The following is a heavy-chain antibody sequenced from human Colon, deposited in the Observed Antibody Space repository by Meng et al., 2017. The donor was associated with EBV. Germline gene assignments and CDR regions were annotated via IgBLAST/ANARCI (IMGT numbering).Heavy chain of an antibody. V-gene: IGHV4-34*01. CDR1: VGCFSNSY. CDR2: INESGST. D-gene: IGHD3-3*01. CDR3: RNAFCSAEAGCSDQ. Sequence: QVQLQQWGAGLLKPSETLSITCADYVGCFSNSYWSWIRQPPGKRLEWIGEINESGSTKYNPSLKSRVTILMDTSKNQFSLRLSSVTAADTAVYYCRNAFCSAEAGCSDQWGQGTLVTVSS. J-gene: IGHJ4*02.